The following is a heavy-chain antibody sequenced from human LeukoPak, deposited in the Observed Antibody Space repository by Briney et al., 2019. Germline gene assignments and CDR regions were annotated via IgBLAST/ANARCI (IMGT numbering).Heavy chain of an antibody. CDR3: ARDDYGGNSGNWYFDL. Sequence: PSETLSLTCTVSGGSISSYYWSWIRQPPGKGLEWIRYIYYSGSTNYNPSLKSRVTISVDTSKNQFSLKLSSVTAADTAVYYCARDDYGGNSGNWYFDLWGRGTLVTVSS. V-gene: IGHV4-59*01. D-gene: IGHD4-23*01. CDR1: GGSISSYY. J-gene: IGHJ2*01. CDR2: IYYSGST.